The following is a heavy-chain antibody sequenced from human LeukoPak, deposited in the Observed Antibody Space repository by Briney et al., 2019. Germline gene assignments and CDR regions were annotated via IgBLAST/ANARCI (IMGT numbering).Heavy chain of an antibody. CDR1: GGSISSYY. CDR3: ARHQSGYRDYLLSHSPYYYGMDV. CDR2: IYYSGST. V-gene: IGHV4-59*08. J-gene: IGHJ6*02. Sequence: SETLSLTCTVSGGSISSYYWSWIRQPPGKGLEWIGYIYYSGSTNYNPSLKSRVTISVDTSKNQFSLKLSSVTAADTAVYYCARHQSGYRDYLLSHSPYYYGMDVWGQGTTVTVSS. D-gene: IGHD4-17*01.